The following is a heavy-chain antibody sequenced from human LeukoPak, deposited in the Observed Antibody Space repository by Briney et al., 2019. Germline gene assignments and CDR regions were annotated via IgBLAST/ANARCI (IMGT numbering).Heavy chain of an antibody. CDR1: GFTFSSYA. D-gene: IGHD3-22*01. CDR2: ISGSGGST. CDR3: AKDQRGATYYYDSSGYYFDY. V-gene: IGHV3-23*01. Sequence: PGGSLRLSCAASGFTFSSYAMSWVSQAPGKGLEWVSAISGSGGSTYYADSVKGRFTISRDNSKNTLYLQMNSLRAEDTAVYYCAKDQRGATYYYDSSGYYFDYWGQGTLVTVSS. J-gene: IGHJ4*02.